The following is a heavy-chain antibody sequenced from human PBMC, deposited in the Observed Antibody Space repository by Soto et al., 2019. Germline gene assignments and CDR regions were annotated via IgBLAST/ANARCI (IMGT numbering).Heavy chain of an antibody. CDR1: GFTLSSYA. V-gene: IGHV3-23*01. D-gene: IGHD6-13*01. CDR2: ITGGGGST. J-gene: IGHJ4*02. Sequence: EVQLLESGGGLGQPGGSLRLSCAASGFTLSSYAMSWVRQAPGKGLEWVSGITGGGGSTNYADSVQGRFTISRDNSKNKLYLQMNSLRAEDTAVYYCAKAYRSDWYESFDYWGQGTLVAVSS. CDR3: AKAYRSDWYESFDY.